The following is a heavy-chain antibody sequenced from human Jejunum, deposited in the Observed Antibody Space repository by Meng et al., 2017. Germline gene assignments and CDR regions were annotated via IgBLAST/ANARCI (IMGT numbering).Heavy chain of an antibody. Sequence: QVQLVQSGAEVKKPGASVKVSCKASGYTFINYSLHWMRQAPGQSLEWVGWSNAGIGYTKYSQNLQGRVTITRDTSASTTYMELRSLKSEDTATYYCARDRGATYSFDYWGQGTLVTVSS. CDR3: ARDRGATYSFDY. CDR2: SNAGIGYT. V-gene: IGHV1-3*01. CDR1: GYTFINYS. D-gene: IGHD1-26*01. J-gene: IGHJ4*02.